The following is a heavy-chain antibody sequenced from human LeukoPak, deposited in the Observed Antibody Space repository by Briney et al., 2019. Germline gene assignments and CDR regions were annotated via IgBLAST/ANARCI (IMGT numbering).Heavy chain of an antibody. CDR1: GGSISSSSYY. J-gene: IGHJ4*02. CDR3: TRAPRDTIFGVVTAFDY. V-gene: IGHV4-61*01. D-gene: IGHD3-3*01. CDR2: IYYSGST. Sequence: SETLSLTCTVSGGSISSSSYYWSWIRQPPGKGLEWIGYIYYSGSTNYNPSLKSRVTISVDTSKNQFSLKLSSVTAADTAVYYCTRAPRDTIFGVVTAFDYWGQGTLVTVSS.